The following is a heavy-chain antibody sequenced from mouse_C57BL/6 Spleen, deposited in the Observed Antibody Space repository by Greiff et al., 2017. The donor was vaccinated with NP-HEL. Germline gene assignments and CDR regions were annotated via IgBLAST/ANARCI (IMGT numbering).Heavy chain of an antibody. V-gene: IGHV1-81*01. CDR2: IYPRSGNT. Sequence: VQLQQSGAELARPGASVKLSCKASGYTFTSYGISWVKQRTGQGLEWIGEIYPRSGNTYYNEKFKGKATLTADKSSSTAYMELRSLTSEDSAVYFCASPWVDYGSSSYYFDYWGQGTTLTVSS. J-gene: IGHJ2*01. CDR3: ASPWVDYGSSSYYFDY. D-gene: IGHD1-1*01. CDR1: GYTFTSYG.